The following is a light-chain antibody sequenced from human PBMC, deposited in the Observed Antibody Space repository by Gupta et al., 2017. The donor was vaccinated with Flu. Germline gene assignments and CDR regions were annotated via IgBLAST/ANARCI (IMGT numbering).Light chain of an antibody. V-gene: IGLV1-40*01. CDR1: SSNIGAGYD. CDR3: QSYDSSLSLWV. CDR2: GNS. J-gene: IGLJ3*02. Sequence: QSLLTQPPSVSGAPGQSVTISCTGSSSNIGAGYDVHWYQQLPGTAPKLLIYGNSNRPSGVPDRFSGSKSGTSASLATTGLQAEDEADYYCQSYDSSLSLWVFGGGTKLTVL.